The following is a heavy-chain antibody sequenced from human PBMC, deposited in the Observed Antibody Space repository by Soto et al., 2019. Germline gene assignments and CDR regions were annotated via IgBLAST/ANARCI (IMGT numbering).Heavy chain of an antibody. Sequence: GGSLRLSCAASGFTFSNAWMSWVRQAPGKGLEWVGRIKSKTDGGTTDYAAPVKGRFTISRDDSKNTLYLQMNSLKTEDTAVYYCGAGYCSGGSCRVLDYWGQGTLVTVSS. D-gene: IGHD2-15*01. V-gene: IGHV3-15*01. CDR1: GFTFSNAW. CDR3: GAGYCSGGSCRVLDY. J-gene: IGHJ4*02. CDR2: IKSKTDGGTT.